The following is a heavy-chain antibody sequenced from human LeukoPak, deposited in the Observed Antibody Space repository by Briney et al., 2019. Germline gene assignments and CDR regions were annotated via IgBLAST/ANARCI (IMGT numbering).Heavy chain of an antibody. CDR2: IKQDGSEK. CDR3: AREARNSYDFWSGTFDY. D-gene: IGHD3-3*01. Sequence: GGSLRLSCAASGFTFSSYWMSWVRQAPGKGLEWVANIKQDGSEKYYVDSVKGRFTISRDNAKNSLYLQMNSLRAEDTAVYYCAREARNSYDFWSGTFDYWGQGTLVTVSS. CDR1: GFTFSSYW. V-gene: IGHV3-7*01. J-gene: IGHJ4*02.